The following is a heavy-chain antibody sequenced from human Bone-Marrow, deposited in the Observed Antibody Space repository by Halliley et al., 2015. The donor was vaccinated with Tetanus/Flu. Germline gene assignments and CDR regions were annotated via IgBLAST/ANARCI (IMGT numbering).Heavy chain of an antibody. D-gene: IGHD3-22*01. CDR2: IYYSGST. J-gene: IGHJ2*01. V-gene: IGHV4-59*01. Sequence: TLSLTCTVSGGSTSSYYWSWVRQPPGKGLEWIGYIYYSGSTNYNPSLKSRVTISVDISKNQFSLKLTSVTAADTAVYYCARDYYNPSGYYGYWYFDLWGRGTLVTVSS. CDR3: ARDYYNPSGYYGYWYFDL. CDR1: GGSTSSYY.